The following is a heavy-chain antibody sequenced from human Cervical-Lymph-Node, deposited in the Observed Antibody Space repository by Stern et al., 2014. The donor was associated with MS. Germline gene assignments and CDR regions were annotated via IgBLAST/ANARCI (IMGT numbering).Heavy chain of an antibody. CDR2: IYPGDSDT. J-gene: IGHJ4*02. Sequence: EVQLVQSGAEVKKPGESLKISCKGSGYSFTSYWIGWVRQMPGKGLEWMGIIYPGDSDTRYSTAFQGQGTISADKSISTAYLQWSSLKASDTAIYYCARHAPAGYSPFDYWGQGTLVTVSS. CDR3: ARHAPAGYSPFDY. D-gene: IGHD4-11*01. CDR1: GYSFTSYW. V-gene: IGHV5-51*01.